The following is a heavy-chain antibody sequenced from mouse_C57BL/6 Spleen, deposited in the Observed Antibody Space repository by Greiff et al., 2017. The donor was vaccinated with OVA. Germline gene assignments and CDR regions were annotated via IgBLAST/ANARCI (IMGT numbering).Heavy chain of an antibody. CDR3: ASGYYYGSSLFAY. J-gene: IGHJ3*01. CDR2: ISSGSSTI. CDR1: GFIFSDYG. V-gene: IGHV5-17*01. Sequence: EVKLVESGGGLVKPGGSLKLSCAASGFIFSDYGMHWVRQAPETGLEWVAYISSGSSTIYYADTVKGRFTISRDNAKNTLFLQMTSLRSEDTAMYYCASGYYYGSSLFAYWGQGTLVTVSA. D-gene: IGHD1-1*01.